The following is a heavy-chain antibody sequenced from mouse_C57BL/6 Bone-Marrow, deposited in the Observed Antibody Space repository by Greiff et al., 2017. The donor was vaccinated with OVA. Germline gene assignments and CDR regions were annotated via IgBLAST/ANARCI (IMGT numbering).Heavy chain of an antibody. V-gene: IGHV5-9*01. CDR1: GFTFSSYT. Sequence: EVHLVESGGGLVKPGGSLKLSCAASGFTFSSYTMSRVRQTPEKRLEWVATISGGGGNTYYPDSVKGRFTISRDNAKNTLYLQMSSLRSEDTALYYCARELPPYAMDYWGQGTSVTVSS. CDR2: ISGGGGNT. J-gene: IGHJ4*01. CDR3: ARELPPYAMDY. D-gene: IGHD2-12*01.